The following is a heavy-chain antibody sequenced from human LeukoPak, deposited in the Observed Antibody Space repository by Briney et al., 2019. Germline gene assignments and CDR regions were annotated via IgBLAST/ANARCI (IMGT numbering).Heavy chain of an antibody. CDR3: AREGVGATTDFDY. J-gene: IGHJ4*02. Sequence: ASVKVSCKASGYTFTSYYMHWVRQATGQGLEWMGIINPSGGSTSYAQKFQGRVTMTTDTSTSTVYMELSSLRSEDTAVYYCAREGVGATTDFDYWGQGTLVTVSS. D-gene: IGHD1-26*01. V-gene: IGHV1-46*01. CDR2: INPSGGST. CDR1: GYTFTSYY.